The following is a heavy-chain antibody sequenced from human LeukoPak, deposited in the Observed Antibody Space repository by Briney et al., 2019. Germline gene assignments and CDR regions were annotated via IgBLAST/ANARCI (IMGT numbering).Heavy chain of an antibody. CDR2: ISYDGSNK. V-gene: IGHV3-30*04. CDR3: ALGSNYYYMDV. CDR1: GFTFSSYA. J-gene: IGHJ6*03. D-gene: IGHD2-15*01. Sequence: GESLRLSCAASGFTFSSYAMHWVRQAPGKGLEWVAVISYDGSNKYYADSVKGRFTISRDNSKNTLYLQMNSLRAEDTAVYYCALGSNYYYMDVWGKGTTVTVSS.